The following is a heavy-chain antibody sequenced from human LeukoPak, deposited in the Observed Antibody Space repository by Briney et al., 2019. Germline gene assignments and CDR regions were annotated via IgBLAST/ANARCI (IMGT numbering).Heavy chain of an antibody. Sequence: GESLKISCKGSGYSFTSYWIGWVRQMPGKGLEWMGIIYPGDSDTRYSPSFQGQVTISADKSISTAYLRWSSLKASDTAMYYCARRGLYSSGPDGAFDIWGQGTMVTVSS. J-gene: IGHJ3*02. D-gene: IGHD6-19*01. V-gene: IGHV5-51*01. CDR3: ARRGLYSSGPDGAFDI. CDR1: GYSFTSYW. CDR2: IYPGDSDT.